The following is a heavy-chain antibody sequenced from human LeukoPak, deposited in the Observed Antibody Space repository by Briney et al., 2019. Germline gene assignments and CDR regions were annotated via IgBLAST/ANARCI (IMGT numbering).Heavy chain of an antibody. CDR2: INPNSGDT. J-gene: IGHJ4*02. CDR3: ARQEARNYYYEGLDY. CDR1: GYSFTGYY. D-gene: IGHD3-22*01. Sequence: ASVKVSCKASGYSFTGYYMHWVRQAPGQGLEWMGWINPNSGDTKYAQKFQGRVTMTRDTSISTAYMELSRLRPDDTAIYFCARQEARNYYYEGLDYWGQGNLVTVSS. V-gene: IGHV1-2*02.